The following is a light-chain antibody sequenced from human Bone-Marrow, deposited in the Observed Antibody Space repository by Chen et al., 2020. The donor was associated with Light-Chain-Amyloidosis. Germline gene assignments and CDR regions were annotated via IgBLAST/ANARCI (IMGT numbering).Light chain of an antibody. J-gene: IGLJ2*01. CDR2: RDT. V-gene: IGLV3-25*03. CDR3: QSADSSGTYEVI. Sequence: YELPQRPSVSVSSGQTARITCSGDDLPTKYAYWYQQKPGQAPVLVIHRDTERPSGISERFSGSSSGTTATLTISGVQAEDEADYHCQSADSSGTYEVIFGGGTKLTVL. CDR1: DLPTKY.